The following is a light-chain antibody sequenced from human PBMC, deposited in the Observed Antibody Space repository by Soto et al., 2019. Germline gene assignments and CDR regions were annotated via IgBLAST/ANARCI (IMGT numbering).Light chain of an antibody. J-gene: IGKJ2*01. V-gene: IGKV3-20*01. CDR2: GAA. CDR3: QQYASSPYT. Sequence: EIVWTQCPGTLSLSPGERATLSCRASQSISSSYLAWYQQKPGQAPRLLTYGAARRATGIPDRFSGRESGTDFTLTITTLEPEDSAVYFCQQYASSPYTFGQGTKVDIK. CDR1: QSISSSY.